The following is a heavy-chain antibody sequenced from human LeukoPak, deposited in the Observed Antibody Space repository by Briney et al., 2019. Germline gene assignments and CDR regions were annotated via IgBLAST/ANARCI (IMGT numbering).Heavy chain of an antibody. J-gene: IGHJ3*02. D-gene: IGHD2-2*02. CDR3: ARDLRVCSSTSCYNSHNAFDI. Sequence: GRSLRLSCAASGFTFSSYAMHWVRQAPGKGLEWVAVISYDGSNKYYADSVKGRFTISRDNSKNTLYLQMNSLRAEDTAVYYCARDLRVCSSTSCYNSHNAFDIWGQGTMVTVSS. CDR1: GFTFSSYA. CDR2: ISYDGSNK. V-gene: IGHV3-30-3*01.